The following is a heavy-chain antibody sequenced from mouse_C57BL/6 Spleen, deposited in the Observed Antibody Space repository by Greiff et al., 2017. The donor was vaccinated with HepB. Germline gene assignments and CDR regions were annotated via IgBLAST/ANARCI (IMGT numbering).Heavy chain of an antibody. CDR1: GFSLTSYS. CDR2: IWTGGGT. V-gene: IGHV2-9-1*01. CDR3: ARHYGPYYYAMDY. D-gene: IGHD1-1*02. Sequence: VKLMESGPGLVAPSQSLSITCTVSGFSLTSYSISWVRQPPGKGLAWLGVIWTGGGTNYNSALKSRLSISKDNSKSQVFLKMNSLQTDDTARYYCARHYGPYYYAMDYWGQGTSVTVSS. J-gene: IGHJ4*01.